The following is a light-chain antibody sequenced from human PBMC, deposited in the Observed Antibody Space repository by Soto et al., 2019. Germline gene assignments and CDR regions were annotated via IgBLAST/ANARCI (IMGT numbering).Light chain of an antibody. V-gene: IGLV1-44*01. Sequence: QSVLTQSPSTSGTPGQRVTISCSGSFSNIGSNSLSWYQHLPGTAPKLLISYNKKRPSGVPDRFSGSKSGTSASLAISGLHSEDEADYYCAAWDDTVDNYVFGTGTKVTVL. CDR3: AAWDDTVDNYV. CDR1: FSNIGSNS. J-gene: IGLJ1*01. CDR2: YNK.